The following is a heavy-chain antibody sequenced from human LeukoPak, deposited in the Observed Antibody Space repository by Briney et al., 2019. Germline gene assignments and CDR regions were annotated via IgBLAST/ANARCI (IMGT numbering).Heavy chain of an antibody. CDR3: AREKEGRWLRLRFFDY. Sequence: SETLSLTCAVYGGSFSGYYWSWIRQPPGKGLEWIGEINHSGSTNYNPSLKSRVTISVDTSKNQFSLKLSSVTAADTAVYYCAREKEGRWLRLRFFDYWGQGTLVTVSS. D-gene: IGHD5-24*01. J-gene: IGHJ4*02. CDR1: GGSFSGYY. CDR2: INHSGST. V-gene: IGHV4-34*01.